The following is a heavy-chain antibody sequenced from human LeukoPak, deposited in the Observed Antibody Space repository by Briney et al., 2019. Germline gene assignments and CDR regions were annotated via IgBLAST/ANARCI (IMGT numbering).Heavy chain of an antibody. Sequence: ASVKVSCKASGGTFSSYAISWVRQAPGQGLEWMGGIIPIFGTANYAQKFQGRVTITADESTSTAYMELSSLRSEDTAVYYCASNLGTTYRTPPGYFDYWGQGTLVTVSS. CDR3: ASNLGTTYRTPPGYFDY. D-gene: IGHD1-1*01. V-gene: IGHV1-69*13. CDR2: IIPIFGTA. J-gene: IGHJ4*02. CDR1: GGTFSSYA.